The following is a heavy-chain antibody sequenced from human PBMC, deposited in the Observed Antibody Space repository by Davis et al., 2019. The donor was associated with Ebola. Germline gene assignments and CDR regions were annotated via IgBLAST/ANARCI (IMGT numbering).Heavy chain of an antibody. Sequence: MPSETLSLTCAVYGGSFSGYYWSWIRQPPGKGLEWIGEINHSGSTSYNPSLKSRVTISVDTSKNQFSLKLSSVTAADTAVYYCARQSGITIFGVVITSWFDPWGQGTLVTVSS. J-gene: IGHJ5*02. D-gene: IGHD3-3*01. V-gene: IGHV4-34*01. CDR1: GGSFSGYY. CDR3: ARQSGITIFGVVITSWFDP. CDR2: INHSGST.